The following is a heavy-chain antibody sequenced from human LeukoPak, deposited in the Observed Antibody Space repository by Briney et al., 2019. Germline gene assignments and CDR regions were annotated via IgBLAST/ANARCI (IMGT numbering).Heavy chain of an antibody. Sequence: GGSLRLSCAASGFTFNNARMNWVRQAPGKGLEWVGRIKSKTDGGTTDYAAPVKGRFTISRDDSKNTVYLQMDSLKAEDTAVYYCPTSGNPCLTDIWGQGTMVTVSS. CDR2: IKSKTDGGTT. J-gene: IGHJ3*02. D-gene: IGHD3-3*01. CDR3: PTSGNPCLTDI. V-gene: IGHV3-15*07. CDR1: GFTFNNAR.